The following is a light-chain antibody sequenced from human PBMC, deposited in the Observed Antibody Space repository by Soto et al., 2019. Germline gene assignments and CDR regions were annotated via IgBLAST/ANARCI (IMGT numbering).Light chain of an antibody. CDR2: DAS. Sequence: EIVLTQSPATLSLSPGERATLSCRASQSVSSYLAWYQQKPGQAPRLLIYDASNRATRIPARFSGSGSGPDFTLTLSSLEPEDFAVYYCQQRSNWPLLTFGGGTKVDIK. J-gene: IGKJ4*01. CDR3: QQRSNWPLLT. V-gene: IGKV3-11*01. CDR1: QSVSSY.